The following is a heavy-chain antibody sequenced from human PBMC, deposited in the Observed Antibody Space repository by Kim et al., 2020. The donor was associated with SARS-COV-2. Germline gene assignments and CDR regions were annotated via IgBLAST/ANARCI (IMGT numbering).Heavy chain of an antibody. Sequence: ASVKVSCKASGYTFTSYGISWVRQAPGQGLEWMGWISAYNGNTNYAQKLQGRVTMTTDTSTSTAYMELRSLRSDDTAVYYCARSPRYSGYDWDRGGFDYWGQGTLVTVSS. J-gene: IGHJ4*02. V-gene: IGHV1-18*04. CDR3: ARSPRYSGYDWDRGGFDY. D-gene: IGHD5-12*01. CDR1: GYTFTSYG. CDR2: ISAYNGNT.